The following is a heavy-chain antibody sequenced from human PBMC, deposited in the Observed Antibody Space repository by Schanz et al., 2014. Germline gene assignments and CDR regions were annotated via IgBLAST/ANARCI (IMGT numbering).Heavy chain of an antibody. Sequence: EVQLLESGGGLVQPGGSLRLSCVASGFAFSSFAMTWVRQAPGRGLEWVSSISTSGTYMYIADSLKGRLTISRDDAKNSLYLQMNGLRAEDTAVYYCARVTLPGYSSPRDAFDIWGQGTMVTVSS. CDR1: GFAFSSFA. CDR2: ISTSGTYM. D-gene: IGHD5-18*01. V-gene: IGHV3-21*01. J-gene: IGHJ3*02. CDR3: ARVTLPGYSSPRDAFDI.